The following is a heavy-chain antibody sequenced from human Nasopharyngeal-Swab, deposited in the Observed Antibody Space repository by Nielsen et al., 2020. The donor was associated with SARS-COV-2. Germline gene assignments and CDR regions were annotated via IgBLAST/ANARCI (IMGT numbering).Heavy chain of an antibody. Sequence: GGSLRLSCAASGFTFSSYWMSWVRQAPGKGLEWVANIKQDGSEKYYVDSVKGRFTISRDNAKNSLYLQMNSLRAEDTAVYYCARDLDDFWSGYYDGMDVWGQGTTVTVSS. V-gene: IGHV3-7*03. D-gene: IGHD3-3*01. CDR2: IKQDGSEK. CDR3: ARDLDDFWSGYYDGMDV. J-gene: IGHJ6*02. CDR1: GFTFSSYW.